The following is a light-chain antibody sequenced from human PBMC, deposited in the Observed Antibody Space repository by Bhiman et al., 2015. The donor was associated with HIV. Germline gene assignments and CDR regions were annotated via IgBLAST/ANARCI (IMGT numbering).Light chain of an antibody. V-gene: IGLV3-21*01. Sequence: SYELTQPSSVSVAPGQTARITCGGDNIGRKNVHWYQQRSGQAPVLVISYDSDRPSGIPERFSGSNSGNTATLTISGTQAMDEADYYCQAWDSSTVVFGTGTKVTVL. CDR3: QAWDSSTVV. CDR2: YDS. CDR1: NIGRKN. J-gene: IGLJ1*01.